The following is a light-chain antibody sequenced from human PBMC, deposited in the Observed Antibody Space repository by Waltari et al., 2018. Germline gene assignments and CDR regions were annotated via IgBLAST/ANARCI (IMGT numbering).Light chain of an antibody. CDR2: YDS. CDR1: KIGDKS. V-gene: IGLV3-21*04. J-gene: IGLJ2*01. CDR3: QVWDSASDHVV. Sequence: SYVVTQPLAVSVAPGKTANITRGGDKIGDKSVPWYQKKPGQAPVLVMHYDSDRPSGIPERISGSNSGDTASLTISRAEAGDEADYYCQVWDSASDHVVFGGGTKLTVL.